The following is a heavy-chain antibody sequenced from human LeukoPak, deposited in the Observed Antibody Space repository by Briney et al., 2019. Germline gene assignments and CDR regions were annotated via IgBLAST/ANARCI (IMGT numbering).Heavy chain of an antibody. CDR2: INTDGTYT. D-gene: IGHD1-14*01. J-gene: IGHJ4*02. V-gene: IGHV3-74*01. CDR1: RFTFSNFW. Sequence: GGSLRLSCAASRFTFSNFWMHWVRQAPGKGLVWVSRINTDGTYTSYADSVKGRFAISRDNAKNTLFLQMNSLRAEDTAVYYCAREGNPSRRVDYWGQGTLVTVSS. CDR3: AREGNPSRRVDY.